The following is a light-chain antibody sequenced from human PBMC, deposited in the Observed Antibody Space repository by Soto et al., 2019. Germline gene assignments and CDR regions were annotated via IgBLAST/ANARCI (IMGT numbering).Light chain of an antibody. CDR3: QQYGSSPPIT. Sequence: EIVLTQSPATLSLSPGERATLSCGARQSVSSSYLAWYQQKPGQAPRLLIYGASSRATGIPDRFSGSGSGTDFTLTISRLEPEDFAVYYCQQYGSSPPITVGQGTRVEIK. V-gene: IGKV3-20*01. J-gene: IGKJ5*01. CDR1: QSVSSSY. CDR2: GAS.